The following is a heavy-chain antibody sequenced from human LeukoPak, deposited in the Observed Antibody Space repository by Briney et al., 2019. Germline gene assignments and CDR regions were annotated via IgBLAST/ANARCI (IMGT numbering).Heavy chain of an antibody. CDR3: ARRAYSGSYYFDY. J-gene: IGHJ4*02. Sequence: ETLSLTCTVSGGSISSYYWSWIRQPPGKGLEWIGYIYYSGSTSYNPSLNSRVTISVDTSKNQFSLKLSSVTAADTAVYYCARRAYSGSYYFDYWGQGTLVTVSS. CDR2: IYYSGST. V-gene: IGHV4-59*08. D-gene: IGHD1-26*01. CDR1: GGSISSYY.